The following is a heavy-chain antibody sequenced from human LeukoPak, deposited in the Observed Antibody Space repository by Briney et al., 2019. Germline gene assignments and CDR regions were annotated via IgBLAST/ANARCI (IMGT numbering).Heavy chain of an antibody. Sequence: PSGTLSLTCAVSGGSISSSNWWSWVRQPPGKGLEWIGEIYHSGSTYYNPSLKSRVTISVDTSKNQFSLKLSSVTAADTAVYYCARGIRGSYRSDYFDYWGQGTLVTVSS. CDR2: IYHSGST. V-gene: IGHV4-4*02. CDR3: ARGIRGSYRSDYFDY. J-gene: IGHJ4*02. CDR1: GGSISSSNW. D-gene: IGHD3-16*02.